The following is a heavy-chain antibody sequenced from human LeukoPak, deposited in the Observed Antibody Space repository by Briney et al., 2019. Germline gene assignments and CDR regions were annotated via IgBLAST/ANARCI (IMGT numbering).Heavy chain of an antibody. D-gene: IGHD3-22*01. CDR3: AKLPPDSPDAFDI. CDR2: IRYDGSNK. J-gene: IGHJ3*02. Sequence: GGSLRLSCAASGFTFSSYGMHWVRQAPGKGLEWVAFIRYDGSNKYYADSVKGRFTISRDNSKNTLYLQMNSLRAEDTAVYYCAKLPPDSPDAFDIWGQGTMVTVSS. V-gene: IGHV3-30*02. CDR1: GFTFSSYG.